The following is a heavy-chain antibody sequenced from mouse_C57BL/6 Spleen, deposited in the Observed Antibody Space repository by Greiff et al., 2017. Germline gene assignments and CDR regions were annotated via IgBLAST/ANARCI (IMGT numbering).Heavy chain of an antibody. CDR1: GYTFTDYE. Sequence: QVQLQQSGAELVRPGASVTLSCKASGYTFTDYEMHWVKQTPVHGLEWIGAIDPETGGTAYNQKFKGKAILTADKSSSTAYMELRSLTSEDSAVYYCTRSETAQATLFCYAMDYWGQGTSVTVSS. J-gene: IGHJ4*01. V-gene: IGHV1-15*01. CDR2: IDPETGGT. CDR3: TRSETAQATLFCYAMDY. D-gene: IGHD3-2*02.